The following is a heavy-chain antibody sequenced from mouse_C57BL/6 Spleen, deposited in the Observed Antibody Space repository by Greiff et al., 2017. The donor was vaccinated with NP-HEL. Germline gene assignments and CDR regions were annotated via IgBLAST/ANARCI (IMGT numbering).Heavy chain of an antibody. CDR2: IDPSDSYT. CDR3: ARKTGGFAY. V-gene: IGHV1-50*01. Sequence: QVQLKQPGAELVKPGASVKLSCKASGYTFTSYWMQWVKQRPGQGLEWIGEIDPSDSYTNYNQKFKGKATLTVDTSSSTAYMQLSSLTSEDSAVYYCARKTGGFAYWGQGTLVTVSA. CDR1: GYTFTSYW. J-gene: IGHJ3*01. D-gene: IGHD4-1*01.